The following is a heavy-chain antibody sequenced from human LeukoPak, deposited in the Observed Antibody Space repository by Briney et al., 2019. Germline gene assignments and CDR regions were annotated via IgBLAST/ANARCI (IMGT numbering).Heavy chain of an antibody. CDR3: ARELKVSKFDP. CDR2: IYYSGST. V-gene: IGHV4-59*01. J-gene: IGHJ5*02. CDR1: GGSISSYY. Sequence: SETLSLTCTVSGGSISSYYWRWIRQPPGKGLEWIGYIYYSGSTNYNPSLKSRVTISVDTSKNQFSLKLSSVTAADTAVYYCARELKVSKFDPWGQGTLVTVSS.